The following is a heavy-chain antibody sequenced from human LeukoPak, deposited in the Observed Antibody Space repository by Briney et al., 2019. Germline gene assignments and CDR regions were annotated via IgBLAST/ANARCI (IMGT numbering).Heavy chain of an antibody. J-gene: IGHJ4*02. V-gene: IGHV4-39*07. CDR3: ARADYVDYFDY. Sequence: SETLSLTCTVSGVSISSSNSYWGWIRQPPGKGLEWIGSIYYSGNTYYNASLKSQVSISIDTSKNQFSLRLTSVTAADTAVYYCARADYVDYFDYWGQGTLVTVSS. CDR1: GVSISSSNSY. D-gene: IGHD4-17*01. CDR2: IYYSGNT.